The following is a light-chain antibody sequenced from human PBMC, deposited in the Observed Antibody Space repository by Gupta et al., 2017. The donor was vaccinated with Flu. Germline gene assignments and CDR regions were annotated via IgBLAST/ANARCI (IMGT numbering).Light chain of an antibody. CDR3: VLYMGSGIWM. Sequence: QTVVTQEPTFSVSPGGTVTLTCGLSSGSVATNSYPNWYQQTPGQPPRTLIYNTNTRSSGVPDRFSGYILGNTAALTITGAQADDECDYYCVLYMGSGIWMFGGGTKLTVL. CDR2: NTN. CDR1: SGSVATNSY. J-gene: IGLJ3*02. V-gene: IGLV8-61*01.